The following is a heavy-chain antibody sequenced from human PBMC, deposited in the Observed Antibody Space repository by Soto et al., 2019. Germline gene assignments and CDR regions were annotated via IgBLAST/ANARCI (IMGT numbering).Heavy chain of an antibody. V-gene: IGHV3-33*01. J-gene: IGHJ3*02. D-gene: IGHD3-3*01. CDR2: IWYDGSNK. CDR3: ARGVGVLRFLEWLSHDAFDI. CDR1: GFTFSSYG. Sequence: GGSLRLSCAASGFTFSSYGMHWVRQAPGKGLEWVAVIWYDGSNKYYADSVKGRFTISRDNSKNTLYLQMNSLRAEDTAVYYCARGVGVLRFLEWLSHDAFDIWGQGTMVTVSS.